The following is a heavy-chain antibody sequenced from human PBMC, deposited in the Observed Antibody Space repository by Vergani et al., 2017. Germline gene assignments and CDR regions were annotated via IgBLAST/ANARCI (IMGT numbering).Heavy chain of an antibody. V-gene: IGHV4-4*02. CDR2: IYHSGST. D-gene: IGHD3-9*01. CDR1: GGSISSCNW. CDR3: ARDYDILTGAYYYGMDV. Sequence: QVQLQESGPGLVKPSGTLSLTCAVSGGSISSCNWWSWVRQPPGKGLEWIGEIYHSGSTNYNPSLKSRVTISVDKSKNQFSLKLSSVTAADTAVYYCARDYDILTGAYYYGMDVWGQGTTVTVSS. J-gene: IGHJ6*02.